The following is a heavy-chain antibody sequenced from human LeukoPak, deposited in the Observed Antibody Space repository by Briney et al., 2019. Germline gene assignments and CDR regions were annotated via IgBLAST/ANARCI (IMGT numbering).Heavy chain of an antibody. CDR3: ARGRNY. Sequence: SETLSLTCTVSGGSISSSSYYWAWIRQPPGKGLEWIGKIDFSGSTYYNPSLKSRVTISRDTSKSQFSLKLSSVTAADTAVYYCARGRNYWGQGTLVTVSS. CDR2: IDFSGST. V-gene: IGHV4-39*07. J-gene: IGHJ4*02. CDR1: GGSISSSSYY. D-gene: IGHD1-14*01.